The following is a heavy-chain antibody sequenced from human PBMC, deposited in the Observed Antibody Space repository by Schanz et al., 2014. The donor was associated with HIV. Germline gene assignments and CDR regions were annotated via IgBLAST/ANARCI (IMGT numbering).Heavy chain of an antibody. CDR1: GFSFRTFG. CDR3: AKDRNHYDSRYRGKGNYYYYYGMDV. Sequence: QVQLVESGGGVVQPGRSLRLSCVASGFSFRTFGMHWVRQAPGKGLEWVAVISYDGTNKKFADSVKGRFTISRDNSKNTLYLQMKSLRPEDTAVYYCAKDRNHYDSRYRGKGNYYYYYGMDVWGQGTTVTVSS. D-gene: IGHD3-22*01. J-gene: IGHJ6*02. CDR2: ISYDGTNK. V-gene: IGHV3-30*18.